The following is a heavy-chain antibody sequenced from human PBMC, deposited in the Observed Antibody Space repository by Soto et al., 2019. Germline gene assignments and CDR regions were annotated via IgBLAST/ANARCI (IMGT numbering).Heavy chain of an antibody. V-gene: IGHV3-21*01. CDR2: ISSSSSYI. D-gene: IGHD6-13*01. Sequence: EVQLVESGGGLVKPGGSLRLSCAASGFTFSSYSMNWVRQAPGKGLEWVSSISSSSSYIYYADSVKGRFTISRDNAKNSLYLQMNSLRAEDTAVYYCAREDLAAAGNCSWFGPWGQGTLVTVSS. CDR3: AREDLAAAGNCSWFGP. CDR1: GFTFSSYS. J-gene: IGHJ5*02.